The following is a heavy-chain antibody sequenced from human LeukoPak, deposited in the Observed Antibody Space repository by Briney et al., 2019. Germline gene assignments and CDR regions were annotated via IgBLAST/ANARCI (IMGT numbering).Heavy chain of an antibody. V-gene: IGHV3-7*01. D-gene: IGHD2-2*01. CDR1: GFTFSSYW. Sequence: GGSLRLSCAASGFTFSSYWMSWVRQAPGKGLEWVANIKQDESEKYYADSVKGRFTISRDNAKNSLYLQMNSLRAEDTAVYYCAREGIVVPAAKYFVYWGQGTLVTVSS. CDR3: AREGIVVPAAKYFVY. CDR2: IKQDESEK. J-gene: IGHJ4*02.